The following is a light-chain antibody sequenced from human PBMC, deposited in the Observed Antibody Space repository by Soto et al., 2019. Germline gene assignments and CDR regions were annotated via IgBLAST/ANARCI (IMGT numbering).Light chain of an antibody. CDR1: QGIKTD. CDR3: LQDYSYPLT. J-gene: IGKJ1*01. V-gene: IGKV1-6*01. CDR2: AAS. Sequence: AIQMTQSPSSLSASVGDRVTITCRASQGIKTDLGWYQQKPGKAPKLLIYAASSLQSGVPSRFSGSGSGTDFSLTISSLQPDDFATYYCLQDYSYPLTFGQGTKVEIK.